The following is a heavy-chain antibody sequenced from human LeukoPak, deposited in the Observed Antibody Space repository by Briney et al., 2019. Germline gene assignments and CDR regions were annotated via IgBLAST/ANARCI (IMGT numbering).Heavy chain of an antibody. D-gene: IGHD6-6*01. CDR2: ISSSGDTI. CDR1: GFTFSDFY. J-gene: IGHJ4*02. Sequence: GGSLRLSCAASGFTFSDFYMRWIRQAPGKGLEWISYISSSGDTIYYGDSVKGRFTISRDNAKNSLYLQMNSLRAEDTAVYYCAKQPVERLIRSPSSGFDYWGQGTLVTVSS. CDR3: AKQPVERLIRSPSSGFDY. V-gene: IGHV3-11*01.